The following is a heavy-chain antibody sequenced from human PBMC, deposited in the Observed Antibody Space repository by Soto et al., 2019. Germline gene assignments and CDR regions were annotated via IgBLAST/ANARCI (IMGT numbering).Heavy chain of an antibody. CDR2: ISGSGGST. V-gene: IGHV3-23*01. D-gene: IGHD6-19*01. J-gene: IGHJ4*02. CDR3: AKGREGGIAVAYFDY. CDR1: GFTFSSYA. Sequence: EVQLLESGGGLVQPGGSLRLSCAASGFTFSSYAMSWVRQAPGKGLEWVSAISGSGGSTYYADSVKGRFTISRDNSKNTLYLQMTCLRAEATAVYYCAKGREGGIAVAYFDYWGQGTLVTVSS.